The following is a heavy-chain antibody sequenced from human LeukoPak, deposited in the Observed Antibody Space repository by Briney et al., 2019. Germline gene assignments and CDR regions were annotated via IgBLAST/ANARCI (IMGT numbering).Heavy chain of an antibody. D-gene: IGHD3-22*01. J-gene: IGHJ6*03. CDR1: GGSFSGYN. Sequence: SETLSLTCAVYGGSFSGYNWTWIRQTPEKGLEWIGEMNPSGSTNYNPSLKSRVTISVDTSKNQFSLELSSVTAADTAVYYCARGRQDVTMMVVVMTAVSYYLDVWGKGTTVTVS. CDR2: MNPSGST. CDR3: ARGRQDVTMMVVVMTAVSYYLDV. V-gene: IGHV4-34*01.